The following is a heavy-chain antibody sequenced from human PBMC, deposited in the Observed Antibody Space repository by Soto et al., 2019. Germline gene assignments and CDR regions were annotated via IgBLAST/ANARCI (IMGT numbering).Heavy chain of an antibody. V-gene: IGHV4-34*01. CDR2: INHSGST. D-gene: IGHD3-16*02. CDR1: GGSFSGYY. J-gene: IGHJ5*02. Sequence: XGTLCLTCAVYGGSFSGYYWSWIRQPPGKGLEWIGEINHSGSTNYNPSLKSRVTISVDTSKNQFSLKLSSVTAADTAVYYCARAIMITFGGVIATTPITNWFDPWGQGTLVTVS. CDR3: ARAIMITFGGVIATTPITNWFDP.